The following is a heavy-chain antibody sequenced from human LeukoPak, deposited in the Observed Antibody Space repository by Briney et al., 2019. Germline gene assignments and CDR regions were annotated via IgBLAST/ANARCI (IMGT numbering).Heavy chain of an antibody. D-gene: IGHD5-18*01. CDR1: GGSISGYY. CDR3: ARAWYSHGTFDH. V-gene: IGHV4-59*01. J-gene: IGHJ4*02. Sequence: SETLSLTCTVSGGSISGYYWSWIQQPPGKGLEWIGYIYNSGSTNYNPSLKGRVTISLDTSRNQFSLRLSSVIAADTAVYYCARAWYSHGTFDHWGQGTLVTVSS. CDR2: IYNSGST.